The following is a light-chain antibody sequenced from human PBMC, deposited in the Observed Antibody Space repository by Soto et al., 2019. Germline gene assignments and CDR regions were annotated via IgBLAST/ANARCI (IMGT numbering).Light chain of an antibody. J-gene: IGKJ4*01. V-gene: IGKV3-15*01. CDR3: QQYYDWPPLT. Sequence: EVVMAQSPDILSVSPGGRATLSCRASQSVRSNLAWYQQKPGQAPRLLIYGASTRATGIPARFRGSGSGTEFTLTISSLQSEDFAVYYCQQYYDWPPLTFGGGTKVEIK. CDR1: QSVRSN. CDR2: GAS.